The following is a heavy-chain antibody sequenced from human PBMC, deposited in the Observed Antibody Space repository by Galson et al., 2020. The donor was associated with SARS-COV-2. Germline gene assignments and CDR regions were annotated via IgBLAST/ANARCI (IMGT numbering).Heavy chain of an antibody. CDR3: ARMVNGWIGAY. CDR1: GSSLSTSGMC. D-gene: IGHD6-19*01. Sequence: GATLVKPTQTSTLTCISAGSSLSTSGMCVSWIRQPPGKPLEWLARIDRDDAKYYSTSLKTRPTISNDTSKNQVVLTSTNMDPVNTATYYCARMVNGWIGAYWGQRTLVAVSS. V-gene: IGHV2-70*11. J-gene: IGHJ4*02. CDR2: IDRDDAK.